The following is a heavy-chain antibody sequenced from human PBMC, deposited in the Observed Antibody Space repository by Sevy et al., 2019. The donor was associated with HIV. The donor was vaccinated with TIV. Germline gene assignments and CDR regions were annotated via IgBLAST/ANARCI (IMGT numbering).Heavy chain of an antibody. D-gene: IGHD2-21*02. CDR2: ISSSSSYI. V-gene: IGHV3-21*01. J-gene: IGHJ2*01. Sequence: GGSLRLSCAASGFTFSSYSMNWVRQAPGKGLEWVSSISSSSSYIYYADSVKGRFTISRDNAKNSLYLQMNSLRAEDTAVYYCARGWYCGGDCYSGYFDLWGRGTLVTVSS. CDR3: ARGWYCGGDCYSGYFDL. CDR1: GFTFSSYS.